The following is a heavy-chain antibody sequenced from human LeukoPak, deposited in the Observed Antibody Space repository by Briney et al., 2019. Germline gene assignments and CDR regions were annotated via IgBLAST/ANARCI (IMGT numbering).Heavy chain of an antibody. Sequence: SETLSLTCTVSGGSISGYHWGWIRQPPRKGLEWIGYISYTGSTNYIPSLKSRVTISVDMSKNQFSLKLTSVTAADTAVYYCARVTTGTIDYWGQGTLVTVSS. CDR2: ISYTGST. D-gene: IGHD1-1*01. CDR1: GGSISGYH. V-gene: IGHV4-59*01. J-gene: IGHJ4*02. CDR3: ARVTTGTIDY.